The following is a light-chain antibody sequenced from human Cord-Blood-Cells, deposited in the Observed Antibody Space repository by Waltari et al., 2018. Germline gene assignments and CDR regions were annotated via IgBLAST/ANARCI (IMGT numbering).Light chain of an antibody. Sequence: DIQLTQSPSFLSASVGDRVTITCRASQSISSYVNWYQQKTGKAPKLLIYASPSMQSGVPSRFSGSGSGTDFTLTISSLQPEDFATYYCQQSYSTPYTFGQGTKLEIK. V-gene: IGKV1-39*01. CDR3: QQSYSTPYT. CDR1: QSISSY. CDR2: ASP. J-gene: IGKJ2*01.